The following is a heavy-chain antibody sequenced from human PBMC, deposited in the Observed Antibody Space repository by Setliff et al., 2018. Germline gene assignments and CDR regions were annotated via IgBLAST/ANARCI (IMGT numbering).Heavy chain of an antibody. Sequence: SVKVSCKASGGTFSNYDISWVRQAPGKGLEWMGGIIPIFGTTNYAQRFQSRVTITTDESTSTAYMELSSLRSEDTAVYYCARERGDIVTTTSYYYYLDVWGKGTTVTVSS. J-gene: IGHJ6*03. D-gene: IGHD5-12*01. CDR2: IIPIFGTT. CDR3: ARERGDIVTTTSYYYYLDV. V-gene: IGHV1-69*05. CDR1: GGTFSNYD.